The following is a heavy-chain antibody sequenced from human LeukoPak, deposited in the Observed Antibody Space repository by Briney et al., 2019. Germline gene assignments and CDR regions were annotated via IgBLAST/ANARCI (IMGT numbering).Heavy chain of an antibody. Sequence: PSETLSLTCTGSGGSISGYYWSWIRQPPGKGLEWIGYIYYSGSTNYNPSLKSRVTISVDTSKDQFSLKLSSVTAADTAVYYCARTRLSNYYFDCWGQGTLVTVSS. V-gene: IGHV4-59*08. D-gene: IGHD4-11*01. J-gene: IGHJ4*02. CDR1: GGSISGYY. CDR2: IYYSGST. CDR3: ARTRLSNYYFDC.